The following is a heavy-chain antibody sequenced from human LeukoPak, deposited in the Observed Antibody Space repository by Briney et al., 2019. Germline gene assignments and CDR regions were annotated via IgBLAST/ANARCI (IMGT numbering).Heavy chain of an antibody. Sequence: PGGSLRLSCVASGFTLSSYGMSWVRQAPGMGLEWVSSISHSGGNIYYAESVKGQFTISRDNSKSTLYLQMNSLRAEDTAVYYCAKRISEVQTLGTFDYWGQGTLVTVSS. CDR2: ISHSGGNI. CDR3: AKRISEVQTLGTFDY. V-gene: IGHV3-23*01. D-gene: IGHD1-1*01. CDR1: GFTLSSYG. J-gene: IGHJ4*02.